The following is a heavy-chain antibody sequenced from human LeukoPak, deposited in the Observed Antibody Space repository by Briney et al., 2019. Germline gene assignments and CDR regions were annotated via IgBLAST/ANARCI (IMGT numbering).Heavy chain of an antibody. V-gene: IGHV3-74*01. J-gene: IGHJ4*02. D-gene: IGHD5-24*01. CDR1: GFTFRSYW. Sequence: GGSLRLSCAASGFTFRSYWMHWVRQAPGKGLEWVSRVIGDGSFTNYADSVKGRFTISRDNAKNTLYLQMSSLRAEDTAVYFCVRDGDGLNFDYWGQGSLVTVSS. CDR3: VRDGDGLNFDY. CDR2: VIGDGSFT.